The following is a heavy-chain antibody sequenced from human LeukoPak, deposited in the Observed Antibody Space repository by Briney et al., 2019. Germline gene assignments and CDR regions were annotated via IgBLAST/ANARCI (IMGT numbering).Heavy chain of an antibody. J-gene: IGHJ3*02. CDR3: AREVGGSAFDI. Sequence: GGSLRLSCAASGFSISSYEMNWVRQAPGKGLEWVSYISSSGRTIYYADSVKGRFTISRHNSKNTLYLQMNSLRAEDTAVYYCAREVGGSAFDIWGQGTMVTVSS. V-gene: IGHV3-48*03. D-gene: IGHD3-16*01. CDR2: ISSSGRTI. CDR1: GFSISSYE.